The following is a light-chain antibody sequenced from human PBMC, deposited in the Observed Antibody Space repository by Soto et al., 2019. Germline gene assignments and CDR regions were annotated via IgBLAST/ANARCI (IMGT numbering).Light chain of an antibody. J-gene: IGLJ2*01. V-gene: IGLV2-8*01. CDR1: SSDVGGYNY. CDR3: ISYAGSNNFVV. CDR2: EVS. Sequence: QSALTQPPSASGSPGQSVTISCTGTSSDVGGYNYVSWYQQHPGKAPKLMIYEVSKRPSGVPDRFSGSKSGNTASLTVSGLHTEDEADYYCISYAGSNNFVVFGGGTKLTVL.